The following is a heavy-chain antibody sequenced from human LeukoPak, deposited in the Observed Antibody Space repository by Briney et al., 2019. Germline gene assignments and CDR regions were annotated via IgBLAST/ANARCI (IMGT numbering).Heavy chain of an antibody. J-gene: IGHJ4*02. Sequence: ASVKVFCKASGGTFSSYAISWVRQAPGQGLEWMGRIIPILGIANYAQKFQGRVTITADKSTSTAYMELSSLRSEDTAVYYCARVHCSGGSCYRGAFDYWGQGTLVTVSS. V-gene: IGHV1-69*04. CDR1: GGTFSSYA. CDR2: IIPILGIA. CDR3: ARVHCSGGSCYRGAFDY. D-gene: IGHD2-15*01.